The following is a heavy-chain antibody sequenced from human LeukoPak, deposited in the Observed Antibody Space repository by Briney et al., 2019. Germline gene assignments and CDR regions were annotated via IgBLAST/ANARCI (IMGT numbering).Heavy chain of an antibody. CDR2: ISAYNGNT. V-gene: IGHV1-18*01. Sequence: ASVKVSCKASGYTFTSYGISWVRQAPGQGLEWMGWISAYNGNTNYAQKLQGRVTMTTDTSTSTAYMELRSLRSDDTAVYYCARAVGYYYDSSGSPYYFDYWGQGTLVTVSS. J-gene: IGHJ4*02. D-gene: IGHD3-22*01. CDR1: GYTFTSYG. CDR3: ARAVGYYYDSSGSPYYFDY.